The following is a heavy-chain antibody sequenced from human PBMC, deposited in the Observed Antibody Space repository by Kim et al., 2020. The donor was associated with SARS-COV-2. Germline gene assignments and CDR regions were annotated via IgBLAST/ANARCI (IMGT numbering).Heavy chain of an antibody. J-gene: IGHJ5*02. Sequence: SETLSLTCTVSGGSISSYYWSWIRQPPGKGLEWIGYIYYSGSTNYNPSLKSRVTISVDTSKNQFSLKLSSVTAADTAVYYCARATVTGGWFDPWGQGTLVTVSS. CDR1: GGSISSYY. V-gene: IGHV4-59*01. CDR3: ARATVTGGWFDP. D-gene: IGHD1-1*01. CDR2: IYYSGST.